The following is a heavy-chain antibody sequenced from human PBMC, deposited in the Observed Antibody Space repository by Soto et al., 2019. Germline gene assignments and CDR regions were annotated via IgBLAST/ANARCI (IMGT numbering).Heavy chain of an antibody. CDR1: GYTFTTYC. Sequence: ASVKVSCKASGYTFTTYCVHWARQAPGQGLEWMGLINASGGSTSYAQKFQDRVTMTRDTSTSTVYMELSGLRSEDTAVYYCARDCCSTSCYRKDAFDVWG. CDR2: INASGGST. CDR3: ARDCCSTSCYRKDAFDV. J-gene: IGHJ3*01. V-gene: IGHV1-46*03. D-gene: IGHD2-2*01.